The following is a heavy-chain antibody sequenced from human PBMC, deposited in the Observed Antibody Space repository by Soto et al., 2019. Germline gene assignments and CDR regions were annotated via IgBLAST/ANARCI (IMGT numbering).Heavy chain of an antibody. CDR3: ARTYHYDSGGKTYFYYGMDV. Sequence: ASVKVSCKASGNTFSNYYIHWVRQAPGQGLEWMGWMNPNSGNTGYAQKFQDRVTITRDTSASTAYMEVSSLRSEDTAVYYCARTYHYDSGGKTYFYYGMDVWGQGTTVTVSS. CDR1: GNTFSNYY. J-gene: IGHJ6*02. D-gene: IGHD3-22*01. V-gene: IGHV1-8*01. CDR2: MNPNSGNT.